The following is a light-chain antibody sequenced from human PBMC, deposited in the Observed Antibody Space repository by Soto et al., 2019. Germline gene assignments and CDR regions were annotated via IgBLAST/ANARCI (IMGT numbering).Light chain of an antibody. CDR3: QQYDTWRIP. Sequence: EIVMTQPPATLSVSPGETATLSCRASQRVSSNLAWYQHKPGQAPRLLTYGTSTRATDTPPSCICSGAGTDFTLTISGLQSEDSADYYRQQYDTWRIPFGQGTRLEI. CDR2: GTS. J-gene: IGKJ5*01. V-gene: IGKV3-15*01. CDR1: QRVSSN.